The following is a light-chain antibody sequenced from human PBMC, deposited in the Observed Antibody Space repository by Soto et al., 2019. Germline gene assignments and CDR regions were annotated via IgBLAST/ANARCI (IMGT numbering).Light chain of an antibody. Sequence: DLQMTQSPSSLSASVGDRVTITCRASQSISNFLNWFQHKLGKAPELLIYAASSSQSGVPSRFSGSGSGTDFTLIISSLQPEDFATYYCQQSYNVPYTFGQGTKLEIK. CDR3: QQSYNVPYT. J-gene: IGKJ2*01. V-gene: IGKV1-39*01. CDR1: QSISNF. CDR2: AAS.